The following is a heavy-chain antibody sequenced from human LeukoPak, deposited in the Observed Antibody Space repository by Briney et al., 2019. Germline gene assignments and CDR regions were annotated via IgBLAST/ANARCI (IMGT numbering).Heavy chain of an antibody. CDR2: INHSGST. V-gene: IGHV4-39*07. J-gene: IGHJ4*02. CDR1: GGSISSSSYY. Sequence: PSETLSLTCTVSGGSISSSSYYWGWIRQPPGKGLEWIGEINHSGSTNYNPSLKSRVTISVDTSKNQFSLKLSSVTAADTAVYYCASRYYYDSSTFDYWGQGTLVTVSS. CDR3: ASRYYYDSSTFDY. D-gene: IGHD3-22*01.